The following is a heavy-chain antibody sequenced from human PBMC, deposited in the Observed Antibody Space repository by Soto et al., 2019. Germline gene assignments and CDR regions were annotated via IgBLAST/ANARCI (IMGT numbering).Heavy chain of an antibody. V-gene: IGHV5-51*01. CDR3: AQRTAGDRRGYSGPLSRSYDMDV. D-gene: IGHD5-12*01. J-gene: IGHJ6*02. CDR1: GYSFSTYW. Sequence: GESLKISCTGSGYSFSTYWIGWVRQMPGEGLEWMGIIYPGDSDTRYSPSFQGQVTISADKSINSAYLQWSSLKASDTAIYYCAQRTAGDRRGYSGPLSRSYDMDVWDPGTTVTVSS. CDR2: IYPGDSDT.